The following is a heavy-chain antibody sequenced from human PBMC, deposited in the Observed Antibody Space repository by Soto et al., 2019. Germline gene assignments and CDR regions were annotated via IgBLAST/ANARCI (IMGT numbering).Heavy chain of an antibody. D-gene: IGHD3-10*01. CDR3: AKAGGGFGDFVHH. J-gene: IGHJ4*02. CDR1: GFTFSSYG. V-gene: IGHV3-30*18. CDR2: ILYDGSDK. Sequence: GGSLRLSCAASGFTFSSYGMHWVRQAPGKGLEWVTGILYDGSDKYYADSVKGRLTISRENSKNTLYLQMNSLRTEDSAVYYCAKAGGGFGDFVHHWGQGTPVTVSS.